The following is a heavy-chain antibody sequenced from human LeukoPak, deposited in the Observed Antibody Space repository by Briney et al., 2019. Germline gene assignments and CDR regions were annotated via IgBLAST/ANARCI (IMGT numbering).Heavy chain of an antibody. CDR2: IYHTGST. V-gene: IGHV4-38-2*02. J-gene: IGHJ4*02. Sequence: KPSETLSLTCTVSGYSISSGSYWAWIRQPPGTGLEWIGSIYHTGSTYYNPSLKSRVNMSVDTSKNQFSLKLTSVTAADTAVYYCARVLFFSGGSCYLRLFDFWGQGTLVTVSS. D-gene: IGHD2-15*01. CDR3: ARVLFFSGGSCYLRLFDF. CDR1: GYSISSGSY.